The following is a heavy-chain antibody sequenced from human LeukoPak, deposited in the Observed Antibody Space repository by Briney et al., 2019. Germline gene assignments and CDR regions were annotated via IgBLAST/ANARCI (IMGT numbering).Heavy chain of an antibody. V-gene: IGHV4-34*01. J-gene: IGHJ5*02. CDR3: AREYYDFWSGLPPNWFDP. Sequence: PSETLSLTCAVYGGSFSGYYWSWIRQPPGKGLEWIGEINHSGSTNYNPSLESRVTISVDTSKNQFSLKLSSVTAADTAVYYCAREYYDFWSGLPPNWFDPWGQGTLVTVSS. CDR1: GGSFSGYY. CDR2: INHSGST. D-gene: IGHD3-3*01.